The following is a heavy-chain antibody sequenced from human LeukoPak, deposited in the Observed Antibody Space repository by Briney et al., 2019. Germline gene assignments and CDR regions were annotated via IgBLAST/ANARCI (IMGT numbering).Heavy chain of an antibody. CDR3: ANPQGCSSTSCDDAFDI. D-gene: IGHD2-2*01. CDR2: ISGSGGST. CDR1: GFTFSSYA. J-gene: IGHJ3*02. V-gene: IGHV3-23*01. Sequence: GGSLRLSCAAYGFTFSSYAMSWVRQAPGKGLEWVSAISGSGGSTYYADSVKGRFTISRDNSKNTLYLQMNSLRAEDTAVYYCANPQGCSSTSCDDAFDIWGQGTMVTVSS.